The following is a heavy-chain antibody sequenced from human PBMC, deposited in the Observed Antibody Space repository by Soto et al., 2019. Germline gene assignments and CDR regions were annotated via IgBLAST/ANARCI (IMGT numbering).Heavy chain of an antibody. CDR2: IYYSGST. CDR1: DGSISTYY. Sequence: SETLSLTCTVSDGSISTYYWSWIRQPPGKGLEWIGYIYYSGSTNYNPSLKSRVTISVDTSKNQFSLKLSSVTAADTAAYYCARERYNSNYYYMDVWGKGTTVTVSS. CDR3: ARERYNSNYYYMDV. J-gene: IGHJ6*03. V-gene: IGHV4-59*01. D-gene: IGHD1-1*01.